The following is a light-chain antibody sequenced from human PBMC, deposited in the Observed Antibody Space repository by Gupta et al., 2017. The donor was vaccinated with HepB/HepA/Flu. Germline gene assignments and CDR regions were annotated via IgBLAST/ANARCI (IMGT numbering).Light chain of an antibody. V-gene: IGKV1-16*01. CDR1: QNIGNS. J-gene: IGKJ1*01. Sequence: DIQMTQSPSSLSASVGDRVTITCRTSQNIGNSLAWYQQKPGKAPKTLIYGASSLQSGVPLRVSGSGSGTEFTLTISSLQPEDFGTYYCHQDNTYPWTFGQGTMVEI. CDR2: GAS. CDR3: HQDNTYPWT.